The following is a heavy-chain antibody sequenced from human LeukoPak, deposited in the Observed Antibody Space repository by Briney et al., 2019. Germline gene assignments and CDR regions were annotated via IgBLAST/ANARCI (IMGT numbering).Heavy chain of an antibody. V-gene: IGHV4-59*08. CDR3: ARHPASRSLLAAPGAFDI. Sequence: SETLSLTCTVSGGSISSYYWSWIRQPPGKGLEWIGYIYYGGSTNYNPSLKSRVTISVDTSKNQFSLKLTSVTAADTAVYYCARHPASRSLLAAPGAFDIWGQGTMVTVSS. D-gene: IGHD6-6*01. CDR2: IYYGGST. J-gene: IGHJ3*02. CDR1: GGSISSYY.